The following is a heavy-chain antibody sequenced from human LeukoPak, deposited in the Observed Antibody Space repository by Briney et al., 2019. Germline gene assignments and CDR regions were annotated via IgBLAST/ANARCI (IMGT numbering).Heavy chain of an antibody. J-gene: IGHJ4*02. CDR2: IQQDGIKK. V-gene: IGHV3-7*01. Sequence: GGSLRLSCAASGFTFSSSGMHWVRQAPGKGLEWVANIQQDGIKKYYVDSVEGRFTISRENAKNSLFLQMSSLRADDTAVYYCGRELDGSVDYWGQGTLVTVSS. D-gene: IGHD3-10*01. CDR1: GFTFSSSG. CDR3: GRELDGSVDY.